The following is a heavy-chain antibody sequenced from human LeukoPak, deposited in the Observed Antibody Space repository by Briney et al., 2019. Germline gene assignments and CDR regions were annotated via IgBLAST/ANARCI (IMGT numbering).Heavy chain of an antibody. CDR1: GGSISSPNW. Sequence: SETLSLTCAVSGGSISSPNWWSWVRPPPGKGLEWIGEIYHSGSTNYNLSLKSRVTISVDKAKNQFSLKLNSVTAADTAVYYCARSASGSYAFDIWGQGTMVTVSS. V-gene: IGHV4-4*02. J-gene: IGHJ3*02. D-gene: IGHD1-26*01. CDR3: ARSASGSYAFDI. CDR2: IYHSGST.